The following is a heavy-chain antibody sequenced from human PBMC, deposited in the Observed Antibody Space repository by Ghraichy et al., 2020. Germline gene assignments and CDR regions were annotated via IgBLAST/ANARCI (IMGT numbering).Heavy chain of an antibody. J-gene: IGHJ3*01. Sequence: GGSLRLSCAVSEFTFDGYPMTWVRQAPGKGLEWVSVLGADSRSTFYADSVKGRVTISRDKSKRTMYLQMHSLRADDTAVYYCATGGGRLGEGACDVWGQGTKVTVSS. CDR1: EFTFDGYP. CDR2: LGADSRST. CDR3: ATGGGRLGEGACDV. V-gene: IGHV3-23*01. D-gene: IGHD2-15*01.